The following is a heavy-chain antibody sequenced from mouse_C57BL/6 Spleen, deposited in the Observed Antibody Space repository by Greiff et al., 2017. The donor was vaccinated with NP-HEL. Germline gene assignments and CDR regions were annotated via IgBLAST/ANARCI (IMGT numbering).Heavy chain of an antibody. V-gene: IGHV5-16*01. CDR3: ARLYYYGSTWYFDV. CDR1: GFTFSDYY. D-gene: IGHD1-1*01. CDR2: INYDGSST. Sequence: DVKLVESEGGLVQPGSSMKLSCTASGFTFSDYYMAWVRQVPEKGLEWVANINYDGSSTYYLDSLKSRFIISRDNAKNILYLQMSSLKSEDTATYYCARLYYYGSTWYFDVWAQGPRSPSPQ. J-gene: IGHJ1*03.